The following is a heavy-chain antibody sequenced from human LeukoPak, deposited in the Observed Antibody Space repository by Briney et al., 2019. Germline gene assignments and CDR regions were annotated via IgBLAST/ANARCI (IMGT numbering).Heavy chain of an antibody. Sequence: ASVKVSCKASGYTFTGYYMHWVRQAPGQGLEWMGWINPNSGGTNYAQKFQGWVTMTRDTSISTAYMELSRLRSDDTAVYYCARSFGWGADPYDILTGYPQPLYYGMDVWGQGTTVTVSS. D-gene: IGHD3-9*01. V-gene: IGHV1-2*04. J-gene: IGHJ6*02. CDR1: GYTFTGYY. CDR2: INPNSGGT. CDR3: ARSFGWGADPYDILTGYPQPLYYGMDV.